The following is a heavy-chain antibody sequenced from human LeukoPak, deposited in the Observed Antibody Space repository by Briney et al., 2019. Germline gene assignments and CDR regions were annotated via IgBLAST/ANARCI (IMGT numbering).Heavy chain of an antibody. CDR1: GGSISSYY. CDR3: ARLGRSSWLAYYFDY. Sequence: KASETLSRTCTVSGGSISSYYWSWIRQPPGKGLEWIGYIYYSGSTNYNPSLKSRVTISVDTSKNQFSLKLSSVTAADTAVYYCARLGRSSWLAYYFDYWGQGTLVTVSS. J-gene: IGHJ4*02. CDR2: IYYSGST. V-gene: IGHV4-59*08. D-gene: IGHD6-13*01.